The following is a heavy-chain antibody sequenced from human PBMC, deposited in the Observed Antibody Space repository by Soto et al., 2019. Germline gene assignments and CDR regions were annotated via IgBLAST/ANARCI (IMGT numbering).Heavy chain of an antibody. V-gene: IGHV3-23*01. CDR1: GFTFSSYA. CDR2: ISGSGGST. D-gene: IGHD3-10*01. CDR3: AKDWYYGSGSHYYFDY. J-gene: IGHJ4*02. Sequence: GGSLRLSCAASGFTFSSYAMSCVRQAPGKGLEWVSAISGSGGSTYYADSVKGRFTISRDNSRNTLYLQMNSLRAEDTAVYYCAKDWYYGSGSHYYFDYWGQGTLVTVSS.